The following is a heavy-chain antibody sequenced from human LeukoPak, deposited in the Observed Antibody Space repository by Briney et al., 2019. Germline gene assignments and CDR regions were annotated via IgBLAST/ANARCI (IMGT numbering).Heavy chain of an antibody. Sequence: PGGSLRLSCAASGFTFSSYSMNWVRQAPGKGLEWVSSISSSSSYIYYADSVKGRFTISRDNAKNSLYLQMNSLRAEDTAVYYCARAAGRDGYNFNYYYMDVWGKGTTVIVSS. D-gene: IGHD5-24*01. V-gene: IGHV3-21*01. CDR3: ARAAGRDGYNFNYYYMDV. CDR2: ISSSSSYI. J-gene: IGHJ6*03. CDR1: GFTFSSYS.